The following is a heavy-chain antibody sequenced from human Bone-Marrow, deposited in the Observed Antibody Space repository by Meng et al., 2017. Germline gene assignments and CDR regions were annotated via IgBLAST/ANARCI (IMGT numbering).Heavy chain of an antibody. J-gene: IGHJ4*02. CDR1: GGTFSSYA. CDR2: NNPILRTA. CDR3: AFHYYYNSNGYYYGKYYF. V-gene: IGHV1-69*01. Sequence: VPSGATLKKPGSSGKVSCKAPGGTFSSYANSWVRQAPGQRLKWMGGNNPILRTANYAQKCQGRVTITADESTITAYLELSRLRPDKTAVHYCAFHYYYNSNGYYYGKYYFRGQGNLGTVSS. D-gene: IGHD3-22*01.